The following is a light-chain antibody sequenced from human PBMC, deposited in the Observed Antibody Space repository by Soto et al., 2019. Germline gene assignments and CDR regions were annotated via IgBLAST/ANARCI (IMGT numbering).Light chain of an antibody. V-gene: IGLV2-8*01. CDR2: EVS. J-gene: IGLJ1*01. Sequence: QSVLTQPPSASGSPGQSVTISCTGTSSDVGGYKNVSWYQQHPGKVPKLMIYEVSKRPSGVPDRFSGSKSGNMASLTVSGLQAEDEADYYCSSYAGSNIDYVFGTGTKLTVL. CDR1: SSDVGGYKN. CDR3: SSYAGSNIDYV.